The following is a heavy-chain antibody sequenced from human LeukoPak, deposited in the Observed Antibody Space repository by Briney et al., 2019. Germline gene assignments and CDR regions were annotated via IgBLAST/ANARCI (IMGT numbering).Heavy chain of an antibody. Sequence: GGSLRLSCAASGFTFSRCWMSWVRQAPGKGLEWVANIKQVGGLKHYADSVKGRFTISRDNANNSLYLQMNSLRAEDTAVYFCARFAKGYGSGDIDYWGQGTLVTVSS. D-gene: IGHD3-10*01. CDR1: GFTFSRCW. CDR3: ARFAKGYGSGDIDY. CDR2: IKQVGGLK. V-gene: IGHV3-7*03. J-gene: IGHJ4*02.